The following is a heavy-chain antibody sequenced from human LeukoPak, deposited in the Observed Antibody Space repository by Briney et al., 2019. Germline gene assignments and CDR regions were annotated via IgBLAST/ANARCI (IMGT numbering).Heavy chain of an antibody. V-gene: IGHV4-4*07. CDR3: ASEGPYDSSGYLGYGMDV. CDR1: GGSISSYY. CDR2: IYTRGST. Sequence: SETLSLTCTVSGGSISSYYWSWIRQPAGEGLEWIGRIYTRGSTNYNPSLKSQVPLSVATSKNQFSLKLSSVTAADNAVYYCASEGPYDSSGYLGYGMDVWGQGTTVTVSS. D-gene: IGHD3-22*01. J-gene: IGHJ6*01.